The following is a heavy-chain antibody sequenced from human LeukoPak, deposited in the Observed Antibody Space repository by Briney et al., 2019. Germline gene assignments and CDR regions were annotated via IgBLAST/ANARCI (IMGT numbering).Heavy chain of an antibody. CDR1: GFTFSSYA. J-gene: IGHJ4*02. V-gene: IGHV3-23*01. D-gene: IGHD4-17*01. CDR2: ISGSGGST. CDR3: AKHCTVTTTRCYFDY. Sequence: GGSLRLSCAASGFTFSSYAMSWVRQAPGKGLEWVSAISGSGGSTYYADSVKGRFTISRDNSKNTLYLQMNSLRAEDTAVYYCAKHCTVTTTRCYFDYWGQGTLVTVSS.